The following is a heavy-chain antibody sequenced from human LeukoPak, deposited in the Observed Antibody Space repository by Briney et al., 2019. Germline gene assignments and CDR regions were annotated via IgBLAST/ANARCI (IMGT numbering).Heavy chain of an antibody. Sequence: PGRSLRLSCAASGFTFSSYGMHWVRQAPGKGLEWVAVISYDGSNKYYADSVKGRFTISRDNSKNTLYLQMNSLRAEDTAVYYCAKGGYGYWYFDLWGRGTLVTVSS. J-gene: IGHJ2*01. V-gene: IGHV3-30*18. CDR2: ISYDGSNK. CDR3: AKGGYGYWYFDL. CDR1: GFTFSSYG. D-gene: IGHD5-18*01.